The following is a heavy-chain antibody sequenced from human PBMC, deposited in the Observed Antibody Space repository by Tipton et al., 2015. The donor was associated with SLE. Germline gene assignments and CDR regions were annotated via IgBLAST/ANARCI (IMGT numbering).Heavy chain of an antibody. CDR3: ARRSVQEAFDI. Sequence: LRLSCTVSGGSISSSSYYWDWIRQPPGKGLEWIGSIYYSGSTYYNPSLKSRVTISIDTSKNQFSLKLSSMTAADTAVYFCARRSVQEAFDIWGQGTMVTVSS. CDR2: IYYSGST. J-gene: IGHJ3*02. V-gene: IGHV4-39*07. D-gene: IGHD1-1*01. CDR1: GGSISSSSYY.